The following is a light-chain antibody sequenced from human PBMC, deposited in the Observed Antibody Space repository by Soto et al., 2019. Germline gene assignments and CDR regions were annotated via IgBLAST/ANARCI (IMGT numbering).Light chain of an antibody. CDR2: DAS. J-gene: IGKJ4*01. CDR3: QQRSNRLT. CDR1: QSVSSY. V-gene: IGKV3-11*01. Sequence: EIVLTQSPATLSLSPGERATLSCRASQSVSSYLAWYQQKPGQAPRLLIYDASSRATGIPARFSGSGSGTDFTLTISSLEPEDFAVYYCQQRSNRLTFGGGTKVEIK.